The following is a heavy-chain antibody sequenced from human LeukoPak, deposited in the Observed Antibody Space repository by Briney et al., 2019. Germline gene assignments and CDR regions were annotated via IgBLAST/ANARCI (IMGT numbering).Heavy chain of an antibody. CDR2: ISSSSSYI. Sequence: GGSLRLSCAASGFTFSGYSMNWVRQAPGKGLEWVSSISSSSSYIYYADLVKGRFTISRDNAKNSLYLQMNSLRAEDMAVYYCARGGGTSDYWGQGTLVTVS. CDR1: GFTFSGYS. CDR3: ARGGGTSDY. D-gene: IGHD1-1*01. V-gene: IGHV3-21*04. J-gene: IGHJ4*02.